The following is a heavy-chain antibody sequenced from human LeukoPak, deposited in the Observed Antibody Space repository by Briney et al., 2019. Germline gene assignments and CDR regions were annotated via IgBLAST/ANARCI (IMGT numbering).Heavy chain of an antibody. D-gene: IGHD3-22*01. Sequence: SETLSLTCAVYIESLSGYHWNWIRQTPGKGLEWIGEISDSGTTNIKPCLRRRVSLSIDTPKNQFVLDMRSMTAADTAVYYCARGQGVTVIKVVKNWFHPWSQGTQVIVSP. CDR3: ARGQGVTVIKVVKNWFHP. CDR2: ISDSGTT. J-gene: IGHJ5*02. V-gene: IGHV4-34*01. CDR1: IESLSGYH.